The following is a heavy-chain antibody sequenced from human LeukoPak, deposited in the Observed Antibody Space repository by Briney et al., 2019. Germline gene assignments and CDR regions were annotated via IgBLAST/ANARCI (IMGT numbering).Heavy chain of an antibody. Sequence: ASVKVSCKASGYTFTDYYMHWVRQAPGQGLEWMGWINPNSGGTNYAQKFQGRVTMTRDKSISTAYMELYSLRAEDTAVYYCARRAGAYSHPYDYWGQGTLVTVSS. D-gene: IGHD4/OR15-4a*01. J-gene: IGHJ4*02. CDR2: INPNSGGT. CDR1: GYTFTDYY. V-gene: IGHV1-2*02. CDR3: ARRAGAYSHPYDY.